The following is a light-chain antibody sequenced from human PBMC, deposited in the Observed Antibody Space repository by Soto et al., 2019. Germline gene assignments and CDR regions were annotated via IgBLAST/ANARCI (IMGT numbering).Light chain of an antibody. CDR1: QSVGSY. J-gene: IGKJ2*01. CDR2: DAS. Sequence: EIVLTQSPAPLSLSPGERATLSCRASQSVGSYLAWYQQKPGQAPRLLIYDASNRATGIPARFSGSGSGTDFTLTISSLGPEDFAVYYCQQRSNWPLYTFGQGTKLEIK. CDR3: QQRSNWPLYT. V-gene: IGKV3-11*01.